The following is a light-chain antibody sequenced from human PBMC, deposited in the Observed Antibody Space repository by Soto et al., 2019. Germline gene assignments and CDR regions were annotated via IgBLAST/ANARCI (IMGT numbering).Light chain of an antibody. V-gene: IGKV3-20*01. CDR2: GAS. CDR3: QQYPKT. J-gene: IGKJ5*01. CDR1: QSVSSSY. Sequence: EIVLTQSPGTVSLSPGERATLSCRASQSVSSSYLAWYQQKPGQAPRLLIYGASSRATGIPDRFSGSGSGTDFTLTISRLEPEDFAVYYCQQYPKTFGQGTRLXIK.